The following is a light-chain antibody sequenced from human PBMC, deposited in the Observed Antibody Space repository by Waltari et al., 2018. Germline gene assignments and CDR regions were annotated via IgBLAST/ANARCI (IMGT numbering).Light chain of an antibody. CDR1: NSNLGSTP. V-gene: IGLV1-47*01. J-gene: IGLJ3*02. CDR2: RSS. Sequence: QSVLTQPPSASGTPGQRVTISCLASNSNLGSTPVYLYQHLPGTAPKVLIYRSSQRPSGVPDRFSGSKSGTSASLAMSGLRSDDEADYYCAAWDNSLSAWVFGGGTKLTVL. CDR3: AAWDNSLSAWV.